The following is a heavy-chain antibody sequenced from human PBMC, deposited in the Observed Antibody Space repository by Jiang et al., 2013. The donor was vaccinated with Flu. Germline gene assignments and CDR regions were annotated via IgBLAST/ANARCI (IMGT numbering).Heavy chain of an antibody. CDR3: ARALRFLTGGNWFDP. CDR1: GYTFTGYY. J-gene: IGHJ5*02. CDR2: INPNSGGT. V-gene: IGHV1-2*06. Sequence: QLVESGAEVKKPGASVKVSCKASGYTFTGYYMHWVRQAPGQGLEWMGRINPNSGGTNYAQKFQGRVTMTRDTSISTAYMELSRLRSDDTAVYYCARALRFLTGGNWFDPWGQGTLVTVSS. D-gene: IGHD3-3*01.